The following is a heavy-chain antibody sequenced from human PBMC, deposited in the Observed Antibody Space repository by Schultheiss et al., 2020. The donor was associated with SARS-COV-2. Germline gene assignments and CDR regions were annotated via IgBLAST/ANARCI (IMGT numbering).Heavy chain of an antibody. V-gene: IGHV1-69*13. Sequence: SVKVSCKASGGTFSSYAISWVRQAPGQGLEWMGGIIPIFGTANYAQKFQGRVTITADESTSTAYMELSSLRSEDTAVYYCAGADYYDSSGYYYYGMDVWCQGTTVTVSS. J-gene: IGHJ6*02. D-gene: IGHD3-22*01. CDR2: IIPIFGTA. CDR1: GGTFSSYA. CDR3: AGADYYDSSGYYYYGMDV.